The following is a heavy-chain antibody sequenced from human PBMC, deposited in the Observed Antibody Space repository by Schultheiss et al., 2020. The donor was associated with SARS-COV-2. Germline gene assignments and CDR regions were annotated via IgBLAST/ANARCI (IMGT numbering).Heavy chain of an antibody. CDR1: GYSFTNYW. CDR2: IYPGDSDT. D-gene: IGHD2-2*01. CDR3: ARVRSLPAAIGWFDP. J-gene: IGHJ5*02. V-gene: IGHV5-51*01. Sequence: GGSLRLSCKGSGYSFTNYWIGWVRQMPGKGLEWMGVIYPGDSDTRYSPSFQGQVIISADKSISTAYLQWSSLKASDTAMYYCARVRSLPAAIGWFDPWGQGTLVTVSS.